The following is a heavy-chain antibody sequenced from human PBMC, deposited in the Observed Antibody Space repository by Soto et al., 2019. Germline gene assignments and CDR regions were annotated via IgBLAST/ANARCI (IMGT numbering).Heavy chain of an antibody. V-gene: IGHV4-59*01. D-gene: IGHD3-16*01. Sequence: PSETLSLTCNFSVGSISNYYWTWVRQSPEKGLEWIGYMYYNGNINYNPSLKSRVTISIDTSKNQFSLTLKSVTAADTAVYYCASGGNWFDPWGQGVMVTVSS. CDR2: MYYNGNI. CDR3: ASGGNWFDP. CDR1: VGSISNYY. J-gene: IGHJ5*02.